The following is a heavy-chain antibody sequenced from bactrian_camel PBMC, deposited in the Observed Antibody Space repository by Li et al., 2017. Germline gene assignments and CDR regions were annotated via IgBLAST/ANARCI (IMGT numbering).Heavy chain of an antibody. Sequence: HVQLVESGGGSVQAGGSLRLSCAFDAYTPANVRMAWFRQAPGKEREGVASLASDGSSIYANSVKGRFTLSKDNAKNTLYLRMDNLKPEDTALYTCAAEDQAPWDMGWICNYNSWGQGTQVTVS. CDR1: AYTPANVR. D-gene: IGHD3*01. V-gene: IGHV3S53*01. J-gene: IGHJ4*01. CDR3: AAEDQAPWDMGWICNYNS. CDR2: LASDGSS.